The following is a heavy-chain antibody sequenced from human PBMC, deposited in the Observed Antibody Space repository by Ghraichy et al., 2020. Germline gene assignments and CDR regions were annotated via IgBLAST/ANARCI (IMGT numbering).Heavy chain of an antibody. CDR1: GFTFDDFT. Sequence: GGSLNISCAASGFTFDDFTMHWIRQSPGKGLEWVSLISWDGGDTYYADSVKGRFTISRDNTKNSLYLQMNSLRTEDTALYYCAKDSSFCSSTNCFTADAFEVWGQGTMVTVSS. CDR2: ISWDGGDT. V-gene: IGHV3-43*01. CDR3: AKDSSFCSSTNCFTADAFEV. J-gene: IGHJ3*01. D-gene: IGHD2-2*02.